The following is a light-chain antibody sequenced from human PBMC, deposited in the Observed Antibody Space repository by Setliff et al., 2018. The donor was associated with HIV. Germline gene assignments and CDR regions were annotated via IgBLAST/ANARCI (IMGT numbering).Light chain of an antibody. J-gene: IGKJ1*01. V-gene: IGKV2-28*01. Sequence: DIVMTQSPLPLPVTPGEPASISCRSSQSLLHNNGYNYLNWYLQKPGQSPQLLIYLRSNRASGVPDRFSGSGSGTDFTLKISRVEAEDVGVYYCMQALQTPWTFGQGTKV. CDR2: LRS. CDR3: MQALQTPWT. CDR1: QSLLHNNGYNY.